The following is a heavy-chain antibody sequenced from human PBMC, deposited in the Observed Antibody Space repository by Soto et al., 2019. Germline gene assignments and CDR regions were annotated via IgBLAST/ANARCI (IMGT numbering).Heavy chain of an antibody. CDR2: ISGSGGST. CDR3: AIDYDALGYCISTSCDAGFDY. J-gene: IGHJ4*02. D-gene: IGHD2-2*01. CDR1: GFTFSSYA. Sequence: EVQLLESGGGLVQPGGSLRLSCAASGFTFSSYAMSWVRQAPGKGLEWVSAISGSGGSTYYADSVKGRFTISRDNSKNKLYQQMNSLRAEDTAVYYCAIDYDALGYCISTSCDAGFDYWGQGTLVTVSS. V-gene: IGHV3-23*01.